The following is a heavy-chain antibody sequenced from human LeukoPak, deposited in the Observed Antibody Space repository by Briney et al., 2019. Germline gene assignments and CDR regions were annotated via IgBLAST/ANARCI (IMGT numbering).Heavy chain of an antibody. CDR3: ARGGSGGESWFDP. CDR1: GYTFTIYA. Sequence: GASVKVSCKASGYTFTIYAMNWVRQAPGQGLEWMGWINTNTGHPTYAQGFTGRFVFSLDTSVSTAYLQISSLKAEDTAVYYCARGGSGGESWFDPWGQGTLVTVSS. V-gene: IGHV7-4-1*02. CDR2: INTNTGHP. D-gene: IGHD4-17*01. J-gene: IGHJ5*02.